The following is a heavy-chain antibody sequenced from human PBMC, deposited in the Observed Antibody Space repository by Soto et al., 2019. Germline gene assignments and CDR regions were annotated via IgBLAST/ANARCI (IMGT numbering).Heavy chain of an antibody. CDR3: ANQGAPYYYGMDV. CDR1: GFTFSSYA. J-gene: IGHJ6*02. V-gene: IGHV3-23*01. Sequence: GGSLRLSCAASGFTFSSYAMSWVRQAPGKGLEWVSAISGSGGSTSYADSVKGRFTISRDNSKNTLYLQMNSLRAEDTAVYYCANQGAPYYYGMDVWGQGTTVTVSS. CDR2: ISGSGGST.